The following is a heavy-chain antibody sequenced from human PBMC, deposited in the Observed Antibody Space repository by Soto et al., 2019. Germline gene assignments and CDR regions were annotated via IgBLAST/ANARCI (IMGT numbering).Heavy chain of an antibody. J-gene: IGHJ5*02. CDR1: GYTFSGYW. Sequence: PGESLKISCKGSGYTFSGYWIGWARQMSGKGLEWMGIIYPGDSDARYSPSFQGQVTISADESITTAYLQWDSLKASDTAIYYCVVQQKLPWVNAWGQGTLVTVSS. CDR3: VVQQKLPWVNA. V-gene: IGHV5-51*01. D-gene: IGHD1-1*01. CDR2: IYPGDSDA.